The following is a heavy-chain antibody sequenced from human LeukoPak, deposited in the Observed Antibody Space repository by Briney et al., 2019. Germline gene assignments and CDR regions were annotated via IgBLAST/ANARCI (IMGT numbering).Heavy chain of an antibody. CDR2: ISSSSSYI. Sequence: GGSLRLSCAASGFTFSSYALSWVRQAPGKGLEWVSSISSSSSYIYYPDSVKGRFTISIDNAKNSLYLQMNSLRVGDTAVYYCARDDDGTDHWVRGPLVSVPS. CDR1: GFTFSSYA. J-gene: IGHJ5*02. CDR3: ARDDDGTDH. V-gene: IGHV3-21*03. D-gene: IGHD1-14*01.